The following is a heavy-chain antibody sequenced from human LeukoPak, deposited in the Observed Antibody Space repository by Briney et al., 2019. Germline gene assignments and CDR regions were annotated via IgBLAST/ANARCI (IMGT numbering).Heavy chain of an antibody. V-gene: IGHV3-48*02. CDR3: ARVFSGTYSYYFDY. CDR1: GSTFNTYS. CDR2: ISSSSSTI. D-gene: IGHD1-26*01. J-gene: IGHJ4*02. Sequence: PGRSLRLSCAASGSTFNTYSMSWVRQAPGKGLEWVSFISSSSSTIYYADSVTGRFTVSRDNAKNSLFLQMNSLRDEDTAVYYCARVFSGTYSYYFDYWGQGTLVTVSS.